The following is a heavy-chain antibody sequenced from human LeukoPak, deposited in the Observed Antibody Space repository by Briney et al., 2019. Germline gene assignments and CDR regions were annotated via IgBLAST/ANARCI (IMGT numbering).Heavy chain of an antibody. CDR1: GGSFSGYY. D-gene: IGHD1-26*01. CDR2: IIHSGGT. Sequence: PSETLSLTCAVYGGSFSGYYWSWIRQPPGKGLDWIGEIIHSGGTNYNPSLKSRVTISVDTSKNQFSLNLNSINAADTAVYYCARGLGGSYYFDHWGQGTLVAVSS. J-gene: IGHJ4*02. V-gene: IGHV4-34*01. CDR3: ARGLGGSYYFDH.